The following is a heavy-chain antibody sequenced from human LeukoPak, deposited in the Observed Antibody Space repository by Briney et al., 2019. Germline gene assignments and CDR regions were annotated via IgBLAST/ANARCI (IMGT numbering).Heavy chain of an antibody. CDR1: GYSISSDYY. D-gene: IGHD3-3*01. J-gene: IGHJ4*02. CDR2: IYHSGST. CDR3: AKDFWSGYYSGYFDS. Sequence: PSETLSLTCTVSGYSISSDYYWGWIRQPPGKGLEWIGSIYHSGSTYYNPSLKSRVTISVDTSKNQFSLKLSSVTAADTAVYYCAKDFWSGYYSGYFDSWGQGTLVTVSS. V-gene: IGHV4-38-2*02.